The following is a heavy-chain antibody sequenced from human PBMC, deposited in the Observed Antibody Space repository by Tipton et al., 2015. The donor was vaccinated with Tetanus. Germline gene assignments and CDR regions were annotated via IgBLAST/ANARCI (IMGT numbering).Heavy chain of an antibody. V-gene: IGHV4-30-4*01. J-gene: IGHJ4*02. Sequence: TLSLTCTVSGASFSSGYYYWSWIRKPPGKDLEWIGYIYQTGTTYYNPSLKGRATISMDRSNTQFSLRLDSLTAADTAVYYCARAAGFLGLTHDFWGRGTLVSVSS. D-gene: IGHD2/OR15-2a*01. CDR3: ARAAGFLGLTHDF. CDR2: IYQTGTT. CDR1: GASFSSGYYY.